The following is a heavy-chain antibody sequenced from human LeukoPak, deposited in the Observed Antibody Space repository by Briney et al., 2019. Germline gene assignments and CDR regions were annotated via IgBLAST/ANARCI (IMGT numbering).Heavy chain of an antibody. D-gene: IGHD3-22*01. V-gene: IGHV1-2*02. Sequence: GASVKVSCKASGYTFTGYYMHRVRQAPGQGLEWMGWINPNSGGTNYAQKFQGRVTMTRDTSISTAYMELSRLRSEDTAVYYCASIYDSSGYYYPAHYGMDVWGQGTTVTVSS. CDR1: GYTFTGYY. CDR3: ASIYDSSGYYYPAHYGMDV. CDR2: INPNSGGT. J-gene: IGHJ6*02.